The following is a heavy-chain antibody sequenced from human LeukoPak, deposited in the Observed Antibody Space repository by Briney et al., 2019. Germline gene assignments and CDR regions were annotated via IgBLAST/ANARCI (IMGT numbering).Heavy chain of an antibody. V-gene: IGHV4-39*07. CDR1: GVSITHY. CDR3: ARGSRYSSSWYYFDY. Sequence: SETLSLTCTVSGVSITHYWGWIRQPPGKGLEWIGSFYYSGNTYYNSSLESRVTISVDTSKNQFSLKLTSVTAADTAVYYCARGSRYSSSWYYFDYWXQGTLVTVSS. D-gene: IGHD6-13*01. J-gene: IGHJ4*02. CDR2: FYYSGNT.